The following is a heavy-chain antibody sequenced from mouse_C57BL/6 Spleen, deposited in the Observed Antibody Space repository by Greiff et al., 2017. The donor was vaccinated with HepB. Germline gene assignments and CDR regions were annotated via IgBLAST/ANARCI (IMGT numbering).Heavy chain of an antibody. V-gene: IGHV5-17*01. Sequence: EVKLQESGGGLVKPGGSLKLSCAASGFTFSDYGMHWVRQAPEKGLEWVAYISSGSSTIYYADTVKGRFTISRDNAKNTLFLQMTSLRSEDTAMYYCAIYYGSSYYAMDYWGQGTSVTVSS. D-gene: IGHD1-1*01. CDR2: ISSGSSTI. CDR3: AIYYGSSYYAMDY. CDR1: GFTFSDYG. J-gene: IGHJ4*01.